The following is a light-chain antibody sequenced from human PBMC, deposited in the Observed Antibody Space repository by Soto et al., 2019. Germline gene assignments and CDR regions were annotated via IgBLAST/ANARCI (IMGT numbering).Light chain of an antibody. J-gene: IGKJ1*01. CDR2: DAS. V-gene: IGKV1-5*01. Sequence: DIQMTQSPSTLSASVGDRVTITCRASQSISSWLAWYQQKPGKAPKLLIYDASTLQSGVPSRFSGSGFGTEFTLTISSLQPDDFASYYCQQYNIYWTFGQGTMVDI. CDR1: QSISSW. CDR3: QQYNIYWT.